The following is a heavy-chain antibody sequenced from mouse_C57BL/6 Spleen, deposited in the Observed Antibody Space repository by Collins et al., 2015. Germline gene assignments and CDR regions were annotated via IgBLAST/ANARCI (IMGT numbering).Heavy chain of an antibody. J-gene: IGHJ3*01. D-gene: IGHD2-3*01. V-gene: IGHV1-18*01. CDR2: INPNNGGT. CDR3: ARSGYDGYYWFAY. Sequence: GDINPNNGGTIYNQKFKGKATLTVDKSSSTAYMELRSLTSEDTAVYYCARSGYDGYYWFAYWGQGTLVTVSA.